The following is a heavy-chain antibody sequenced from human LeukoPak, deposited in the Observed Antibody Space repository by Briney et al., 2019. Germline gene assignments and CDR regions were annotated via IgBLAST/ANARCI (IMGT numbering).Heavy chain of an antibody. CDR3: ARVNYDFWSGYWGEIDP. CDR1: GYTFTSYY. V-gene: IGHV1-46*01. J-gene: IGHJ5*02. CDR2: INPSGGST. Sequence: ASVKVSCKASGYTFTSYYMHWVRQAPGQGLEWMGIINPSGGSTSYAQKFQGRVTMTRDTSTSTVYMELSSLRSEDTAVYYCARVNYDFWSGYWGEIDPWGQGTLVTVSS. D-gene: IGHD3-3*01.